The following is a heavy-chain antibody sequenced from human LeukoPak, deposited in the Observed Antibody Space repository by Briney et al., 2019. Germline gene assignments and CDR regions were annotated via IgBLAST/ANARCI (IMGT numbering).Heavy chain of an antibody. V-gene: IGHV3-23*01. CDR1: GFTFSSSA. CDR2: ISNNGGYT. Sequence: GGSLRLSCAASGFTFSSSAMSWVRQAPGKGLEWVSAISNNGGYTYYADSVQGRFTISRDNSKNTLYLQMNSLRAEDTAVYYCAKAPVVVVAMSLDAFDIWGQGTMVTVSS. D-gene: IGHD2-15*01. J-gene: IGHJ3*02. CDR3: AKAPVVVVAMSLDAFDI.